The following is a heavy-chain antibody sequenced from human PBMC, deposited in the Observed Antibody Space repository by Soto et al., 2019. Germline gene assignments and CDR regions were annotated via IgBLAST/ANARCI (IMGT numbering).Heavy chain of an antibody. CDR2: ISIGRSSI. V-gene: IGHV3-48*02. Sequence: GSLTLSCLGSGVVFNNDAMNWVRQAPGKGLEWVSYISIGRSSIYYADSVKGRFTVSRDDAKNSLYLEMRSLRDEDTAVYYCARDRGGYGLFDSWGQGTLVTVSS. J-gene: IGHJ4*02. CDR3: ARDRGGYGLFDS. D-gene: IGHD5-18*01. CDR1: GVVFNNDA.